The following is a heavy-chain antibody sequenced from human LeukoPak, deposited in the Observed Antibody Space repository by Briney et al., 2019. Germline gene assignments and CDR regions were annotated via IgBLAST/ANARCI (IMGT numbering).Heavy chain of an antibody. D-gene: IGHD4-17*01. J-gene: IGHJ4*02. CDR3: ARGSTVTTIGNIYFDY. Sequence: SETLSLTCTVSGGSISSYYWSWIRQPPGKGLEWIGYIYYSGSTNYNPSLKSRVTISVDTSKNQFSLKLSSVTAADTAVYYCARGSTVTTIGNIYFDYWGQGTLVTVSS. V-gene: IGHV4-59*01. CDR1: GGSISSYY. CDR2: IYYSGST.